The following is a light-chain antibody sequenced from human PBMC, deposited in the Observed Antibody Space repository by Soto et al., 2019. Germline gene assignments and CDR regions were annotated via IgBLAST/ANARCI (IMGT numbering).Light chain of an antibody. CDR1: QSISSY. J-gene: IGKJ2*01. CDR3: QQTYSTPYT. V-gene: IGKV1-39*01. Sequence: DIQMTQSPSSLSASVGDRVTITCRASQSISSYLNWYQQKPGKAPKLLIYAASSLQSGVPSRFSGSGSGIDFTLTISSLQPEDFAAYYCQQTYSTPYTFGQGTKLGIK. CDR2: AAS.